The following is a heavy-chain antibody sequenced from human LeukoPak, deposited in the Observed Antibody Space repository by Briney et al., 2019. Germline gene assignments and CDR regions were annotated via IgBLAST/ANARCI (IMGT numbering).Heavy chain of an antibody. J-gene: IGHJ4*02. CDR2: ISGSGGST. CDR1: ALTFSIDA. V-gene: IGHV3-23*01. D-gene: IGHD3-10*01. CDR3: AKDFFRYYGSGSYSDY. Sequence: RGCLRLAFSASALTFSIDAVSSGRQAPRKGVWCVSAISGSGGSTYYADSVKGRFTISRDNSKNTLYLQMNSLRAEDTAVYYCAKDFFRYYGSGSYSDYWGQGTLVTVSS.